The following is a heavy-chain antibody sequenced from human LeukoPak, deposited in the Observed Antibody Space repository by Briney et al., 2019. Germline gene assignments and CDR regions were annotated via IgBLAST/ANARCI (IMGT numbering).Heavy chain of an antibody. D-gene: IGHD5-12*01. CDR2: IYPGDSDT. Sequence: GESLKISCKGSGYSFTSYWIGWVRQMPGKGLEWMGIIYPGDSDTRYSPSFQGQVTISADKSISTAYLQWSSLKALDTAMYYCARAEWLRLYYFDYWGQGTLVTVSS. J-gene: IGHJ4*02. V-gene: IGHV5-51*01. CDR3: ARAEWLRLYYFDY. CDR1: GYSFTSYW.